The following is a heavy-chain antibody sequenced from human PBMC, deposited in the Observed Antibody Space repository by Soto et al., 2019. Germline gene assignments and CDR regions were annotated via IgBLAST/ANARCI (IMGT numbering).Heavy chain of an antibody. V-gene: IGHV3-23*01. Sequence: PXGSLRLSCAASGFSFNIYAMSWVRQAPGKGLEWVSGISGSGDRTHYVDSVKGRFTISRDNVKNTLYLQMNSLRAEDTALYYCAKASTYEYVWGSFRYYFDNWGQGALVTVS. CDR3: AKASTYEYVWGSFRYYFDN. CDR1: GFSFNIYA. CDR2: ISGSGDRT. J-gene: IGHJ4*02. D-gene: IGHD3-16*02.